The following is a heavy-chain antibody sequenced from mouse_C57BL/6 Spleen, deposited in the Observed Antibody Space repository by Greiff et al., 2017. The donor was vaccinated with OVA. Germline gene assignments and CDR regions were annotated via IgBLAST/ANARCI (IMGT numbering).Heavy chain of an antibody. D-gene: IGHD2-1*01. V-gene: IGHV1-69*01. CDR1: GYTFTSYW. J-gene: IGHJ2*01. CDR2: IDPSDSYT. Sequence: QVQLQQPGAELVMPGASVKLSCKASGYTFTSYWMHWVKQRPGQGLEWIGEIDPSDSYTNYNQKFKGKSTLTVDKSSSTAYMQLSSLTSEDSAVYYCARRLYGHSYYFDYWGQGTTLTVSS. CDR3: ARRLYGHSYYFDY.